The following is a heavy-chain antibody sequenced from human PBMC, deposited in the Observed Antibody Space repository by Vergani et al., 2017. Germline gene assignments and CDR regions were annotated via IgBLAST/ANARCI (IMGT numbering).Heavy chain of an antibody. CDR3: AGMNAVEMATIHSYYTDY. Sequence: QVQLVQSGAEVKKPGSSVKVSCKASGGTFSSYAISWVRQAPGQGLEWMGGIIPIFGTANYAQKFQGRVTITADESTSTAYMELSSLRSEDTAVYYCAGMNAVEMATIHSYYTDYGGQGTLVTVSS. CDR1: GGTFSSYA. D-gene: IGHD5-24*01. J-gene: IGHJ4*02. CDR2: IIPIFGTA. V-gene: IGHV1-69*01.